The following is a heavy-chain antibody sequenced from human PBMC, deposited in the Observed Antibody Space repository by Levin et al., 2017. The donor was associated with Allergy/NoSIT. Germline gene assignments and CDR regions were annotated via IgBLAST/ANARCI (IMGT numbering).Heavy chain of an antibody. CDR2: IYYSGST. V-gene: IGHV4-31*03. D-gene: IGHD3-16*02. CDR3: AREAAALAGGVIVTCFDY. Sequence: SETLSLTCTVSGGSISSGGYYWSWIRQHPGKGLEWIGYIYYSGSTYYNPSLKSRVTISVDTSKNQFSLKLSSVTAADTAVYYCAREAAALAGGVIVTCFDYWGQGTLVTVSS. J-gene: IGHJ4*02. CDR1: GGSISSGGYY.